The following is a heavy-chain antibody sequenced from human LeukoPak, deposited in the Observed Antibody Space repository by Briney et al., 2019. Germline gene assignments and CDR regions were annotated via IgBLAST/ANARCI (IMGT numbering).Heavy chain of an antibody. J-gene: IGHJ4*02. Sequence: SETLSLTCTVSGYSISSGYYWSWIRQPPGKGLEWIGNIYHSGSTYYNSSLKSRLTISIDTSKNQFSLKLTSVTAADTAVYYCARRTTYVGWLPSESPSCFDYWGQGTLVTVSS. V-gene: IGHV4-38-2*02. CDR3: ARRTTYVGWLPSESPSCFDY. CDR1: GYSISSGYY. CDR2: IYHSGST. D-gene: IGHD5-12*01.